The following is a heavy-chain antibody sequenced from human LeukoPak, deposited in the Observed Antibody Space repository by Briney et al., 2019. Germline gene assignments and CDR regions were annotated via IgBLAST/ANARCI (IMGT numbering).Heavy chain of an antibody. CDR3: ARDGEMATIIYYYDMDV. Sequence: GGSLRLSCAASGFTFSDYYMSWIRQAPGKGLEWVSYISGTSSYTTYADSVKGRFTISRDNAKNTLYLQMNSLRAEDTAVYYCARDGEMATIIYYYDMDVWGQGTTVTVSS. CDR1: GFTFSDYY. D-gene: IGHD5-24*01. CDR2: ISGTSSYT. J-gene: IGHJ6*02. V-gene: IGHV3-11*06.